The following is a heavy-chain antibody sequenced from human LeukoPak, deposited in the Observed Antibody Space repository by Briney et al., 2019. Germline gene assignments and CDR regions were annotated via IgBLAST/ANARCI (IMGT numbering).Heavy chain of an antibody. D-gene: IGHD3-16*01. Sequence: GGSLRLSCVASAFTFNNAWLNWVRQAPGKGLVWVSRINSGGSGTSYADSVEGRFTISRDNAKNTLYLQMNSLRAEDTAVYYCASSMGPLTEYWGQGTLVTVSS. V-gene: IGHV3-74*01. J-gene: IGHJ4*02. CDR1: AFTFNNAW. CDR3: ASSMGPLTEY. CDR2: INSGGSGT.